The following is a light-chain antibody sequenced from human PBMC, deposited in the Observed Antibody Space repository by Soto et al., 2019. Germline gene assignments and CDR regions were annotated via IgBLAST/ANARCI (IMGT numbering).Light chain of an antibody. Sequence: DVVITHSPLSLPVTLVHPASISFMSSQILAYSDGNTYLNWIQQRPGQSPRRLIYKVSNRDSGVPDRFSGSGSGTAFTLKISRVEAEDVGVYYCMKGTHWPRKFGQGTKVDIK. CDR3: MKGTHWPRK. CDR1: QILAYSDGNTY. V-gene: IGKV2-30*01. CDR2: KVS. J-gene: IGKJ1*01.